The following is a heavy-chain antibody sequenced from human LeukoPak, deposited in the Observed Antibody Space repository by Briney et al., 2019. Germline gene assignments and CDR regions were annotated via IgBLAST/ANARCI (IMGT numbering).Heavy chain of an antibody. J-gene: IGHJ4*02. CDR3: AREGDYDSSGSSLFDY. CDR2: LCCGGST. Sequence: SETLSLTCTVSGGSINSSAYYWGWIRQPPGKGLEWIGSLCCGGSTYYSPSLRRRVTISVDTSKNHFSLKLSSVTAADTAIYYCAREGDYDSSGSSLFDYWGQGTLVTVSS. D-gene: IGHD3-22*01. V-gene: IGHV4-39*02. CDR1: GGSINSSAYY.